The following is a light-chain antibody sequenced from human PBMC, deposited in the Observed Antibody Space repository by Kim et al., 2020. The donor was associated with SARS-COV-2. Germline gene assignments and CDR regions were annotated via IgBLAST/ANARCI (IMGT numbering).Light chain of an antibody. V-gene: IGLV2-8*01. J-gene: IGLJ1*01. CDR3: SSYAGSNNYV. CDR2: EVS. CDR1: SKDVGGYNY. Sequence: GQSVTISCTVTSKDVGGYNYVSWYQQHPGKAPKLMIYEVSKRPSGVPDRFSGSKSGNTASLTVSGLQAEDEADYYCSSYAGSNNYVFGTGTKVTVL.